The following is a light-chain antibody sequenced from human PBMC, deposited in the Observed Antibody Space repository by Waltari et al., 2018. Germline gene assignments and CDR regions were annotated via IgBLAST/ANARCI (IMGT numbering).Light chain of an antibody. Sequence: QSVLTQPPSASGTPGQRVTISCSGSSSNIGSHTLNWYQQLPGTAPKLLIYSNYQRPSGVPDRVAGSRSGTSASLAISGLQSEDEADYYCAAWDDGLSGRSWVFGGGTKLTVL. CDR1: SSNIGSHT. V-gene: IGLV1-44*01. CDR3: AAWDDGLSGRSWV. CDR2: SNY. J-gene: IGLJ3*02.